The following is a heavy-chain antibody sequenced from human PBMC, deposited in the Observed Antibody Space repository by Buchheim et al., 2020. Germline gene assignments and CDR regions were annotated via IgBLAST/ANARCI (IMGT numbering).Heavy chain of an antibody. V-gene: IGHV3-33*01. Sequence: QVQLVESGGGVVQPGRSLRLSCTASGFTFRSYGMHWVRQAPGKGLEWVAVIWYDGSNKYYADSVKGRFTISRDNSKNTLYLQMSSLRAEDTAVYYCARDKGVAGTFPFDYWGQGTL. CDR1: GFTFRSYG. CDR3: ARDKGVAGTFPFDY. D-gene: IGHD6-19*01. CDR2: IWYDGSNK. J-gene: IGHJ4*02.